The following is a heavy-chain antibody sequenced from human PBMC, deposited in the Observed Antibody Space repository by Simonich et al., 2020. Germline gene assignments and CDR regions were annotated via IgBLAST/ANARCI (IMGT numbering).Heavy chain of an antibody. CDR1: GYNFTGYY. J-gene: IGHJ6*03. D-gene: IGHD6-13*01. V-gene: IGHV1-2*02. Sequence: QVQLVQSGAEVKKPGASVKVSCKASGYNFTGYYMHWVRQAPGQGLEGMRWINPSSGGTTYARKLKGRGTMTRATSISTAYMELSRLRSDDTAVYYCARDRAARYYYYYYMDVWGKGTTVTVSS. CDR3: ARDRAARYYYYYYMDV. CDR2: INPSSGGT.